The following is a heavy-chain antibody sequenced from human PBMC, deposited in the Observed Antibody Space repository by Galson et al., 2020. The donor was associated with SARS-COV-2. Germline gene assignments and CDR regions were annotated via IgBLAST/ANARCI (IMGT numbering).Heavy chain of an antibody. D-gene: IGHD6-19*01. CDR2: INPNSGGT. CDR1: GYIFTGYY. V-gene: IGHV1-2*02. CDR3: ARDPGSIVVAGTGY. J-gene: IGHJ4*02. Sequence: GASVKVSCKASGYIFTGYYMHWVRQAPGQGLEWMGWINPNSGGTNYAQKFQGRVTMTRDTSISTAYMELTRLRSDDTAVYYCARDPGSIVVAGTGYWGQGTLVTVSS.